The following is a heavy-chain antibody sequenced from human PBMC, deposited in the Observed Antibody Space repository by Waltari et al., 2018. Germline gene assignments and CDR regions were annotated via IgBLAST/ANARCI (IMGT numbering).Heavy chain of an antibody. CDR1: GGSISSSSYY. V-gene: IGHV4-39*07. CDR3: ASFWAIFGVVSGFGY. Sequence: QLQLQESGPGLVKPSETLSLTCTVSGGSISSSSYYWGWIRQPPGKGLEWIGSIYYSGSTYYNPSLKSRVTISVDTSKNQFSLKLSSVTAADTAVYYCASFWAIFGVVSGFGYWGQGTLVTVSS. D-gene: IGHD3-3*01. CDR2: IYYSGST. J-gene: IGHJ4*02.